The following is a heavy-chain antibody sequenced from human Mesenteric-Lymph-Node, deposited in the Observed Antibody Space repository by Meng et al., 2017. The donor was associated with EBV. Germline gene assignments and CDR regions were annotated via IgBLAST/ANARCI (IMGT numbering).Heavy chain of an antibody. J-gene: IGHJ4*02. CDR1: GGSIRDGSYY. V-gene: IGHV4-39*07. Sequence: QLQIQEAGPGLVKPSKTLSLTCTVSGGSIRDGSYYWGWIRQPPGKGLEWIGNVYYTGSSYYNPTLKSRVTISVDTSKNHFSLSLSSVTAADTAIYYCARDREDVTTVFDSWGQGTLVTVSS. CDR2: VYYTGSS. CDR3: ARDREDVTTVFDS. D-gene: IGHD4-17*01.